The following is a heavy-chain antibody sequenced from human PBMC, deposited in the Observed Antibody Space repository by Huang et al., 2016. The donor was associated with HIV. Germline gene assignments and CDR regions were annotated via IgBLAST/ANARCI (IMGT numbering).Heavy chain of an antibody. CDR2: ISTNNGDT. CDR1: YYTFTSYG. V-gene: IGHV1-18*04. J-gene: IGHJ4*02. CDR3: GGSSGYWSFDY. Sequence: QVQLVQSGGEVKKPGASVKVSCKASYYTFTSYGISWVLQAPGQGLEWMGWISTNNGDTNYAQKFQGRVTMTTDTSTSTAYMELRSLRSDDTAVYYCGGSSGYWSFDYWGQGTLVTVSS. D-gene: IGHD3-22*01.